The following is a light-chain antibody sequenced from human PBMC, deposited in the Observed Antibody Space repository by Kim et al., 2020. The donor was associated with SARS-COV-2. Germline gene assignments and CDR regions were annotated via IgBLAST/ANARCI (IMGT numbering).Light chain of an antibody. CDR3: QAYDSSLSAWV. Sequence: QRVNVSCTGSSSSSGAGYDVHWYQQLPGTAPKLLICGNSNRPSGVPDRVSGAKSGTSASLAITGLQAEDEADYYCQAYDSSLSAWVFGGGTQLTVL. CDR2: GNS. V-gene: IGLV1-40*01. CDR1: SSSSGAGYD. J-gene: IGLJ3*02.